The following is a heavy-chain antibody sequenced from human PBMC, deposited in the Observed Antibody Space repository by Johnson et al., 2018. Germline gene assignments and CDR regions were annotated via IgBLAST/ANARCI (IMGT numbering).Heavy chain of an antibody. CDR3: VTGYPNYMDG. D-gene: IGHD5-12*01. Sequence: VQLVQSGGGLVKPGGSLRLSCEASGFSVSEGRMNWVRQAPGKGPEWVGRIYSKTNGGAAEYAAPVTGRFTLSNDASKKTVDLQMNSLKTEDTAVYYCVTGYPNYMDGWGKGTTVTVSS. J-gene: IGHJ6*03. V-gene: IGHV3-15*07. CDR2: IYSKTNGGAA. CDR1: GFSVSEGR.